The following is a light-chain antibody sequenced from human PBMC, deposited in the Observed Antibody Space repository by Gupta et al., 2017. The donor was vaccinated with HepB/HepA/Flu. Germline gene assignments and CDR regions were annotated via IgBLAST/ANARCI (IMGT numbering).Light chain of an antibody. CDR2: WAS. CDR1: QSVLYSSISKNY. CDR3: QQYHTTPYT. V-gene: IGKV4-1*01. J-gene: IGKJ2*01. Sequence: DIVMTQSPDSLAVSLGERDTINCKSSQSVLYSSISKNYLAWYQHKPGQPPRLLIYWASTRESGVPDRFSGSGSGTDFTLTISSLQAEDVAVYYCQQYHTTPYTFGQGTKLEIK.